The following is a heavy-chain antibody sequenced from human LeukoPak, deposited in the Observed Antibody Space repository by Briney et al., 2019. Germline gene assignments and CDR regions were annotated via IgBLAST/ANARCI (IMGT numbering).Heavy chain of an antibody. Sequence: GGSLRLSCAASGFTFSSYGLTWVRQAPGKGLEWVSGISDNGGSTYYADSVKGRFTISRDKSKNTLYLQMNSLRAEDTAVYYCAIRMTSLDYWGQGTLVTVSS. D-gene: IGHD4-11*01. CDR2: ISDNGGST. J-gene: IGHJ4*02. V-gene: IGHV3-23*01. CDR1: GFTFSSYG. CDR3: AIRMTSLDY.